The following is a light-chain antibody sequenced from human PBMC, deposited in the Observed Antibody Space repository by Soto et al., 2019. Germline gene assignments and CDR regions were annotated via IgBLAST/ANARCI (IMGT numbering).Light chain of an antibody. CDR1: SSNIGAGYD. CDR2: GNS. J-gene: IGLJ1*01. V-gene: IGLV1-40*01. CDR3: QSYDSSLSVYF. Sequence: QSVPTQPPSVSGAPGQRVTISCTGSSSNIGAGYDVHWYQQLPGTAPKLLIYGNSNRPSGVPDRFSGSKSGTSASLAITGLQAEDEADYSSQSYDSSLSVYFFGTGTKATAL.